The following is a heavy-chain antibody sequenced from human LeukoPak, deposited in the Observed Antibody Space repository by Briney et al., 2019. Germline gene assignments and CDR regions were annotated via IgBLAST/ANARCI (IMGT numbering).Heavy chain of an antibody. CDR2: ISSSSYI. V-gene: IGHV3-21*01. CDR1: GFTFSSYS. Sequence: PGGSLRLSCAASGFTFSSYSMNWVRQAPGKGLEWVSSISSSSYIYYADSVKGRFTISRDNAKNSLYLQMNSLRAEDTAVYYCARSQQWLVQGTDDAFDIWGQGTMVTVSS. D-gene: IGHD6-19*01. J-gene: IGHJ3*02. CDR3: ARSQQWLVQGTDDAFDI.